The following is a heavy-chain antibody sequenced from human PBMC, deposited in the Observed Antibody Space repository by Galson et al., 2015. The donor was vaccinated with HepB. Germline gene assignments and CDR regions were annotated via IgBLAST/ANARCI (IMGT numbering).Heavy chain of an antibody. V-gene: IGHV4-59*08. CDR2: IYYSGST. D-gene: IGHD4-17*01. J-gene: IGHJ4*02. CDR3: ARHKGDYLRDFDY. CDR1: GGSISSYY. Sequence: QVQLQESGPGLVKPSETLSLTCTVSGGSISSYYWSWIRQPPGKGLEWIGYIYYSGSTNYNPSLKSRVTISVDTSKNQFSLKLSSVTAADTAVYYCARHKGDYLRDFDYWGQGTLVTVSS.